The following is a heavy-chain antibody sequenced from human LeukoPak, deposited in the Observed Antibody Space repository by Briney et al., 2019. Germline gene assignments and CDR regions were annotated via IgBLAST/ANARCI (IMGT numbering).Heavy chain of an antibody. D-gene: IGHD3-16*01. Sequence: PGGSLRLSCAASGFTFDDYAMHWVRQAPGKGLEWVSGISWNSGSIGYADSVKGRFTISRDNAKNSLYLQMNSLRAEDTALYYCEKDGFTSYWGQGTLVTVSS. CDR2: ISWNSGSI. J-gene: IGHJ4*02. CDR1: GFTFDDYA. V-gene: IGHV3-9*01. CDR3: EKDGFTSY.